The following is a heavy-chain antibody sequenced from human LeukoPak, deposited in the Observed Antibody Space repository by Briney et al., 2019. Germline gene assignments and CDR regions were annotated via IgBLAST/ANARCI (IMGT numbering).Heavy chain of an antibody. Sequence: ASVKVSCKASGYTFISYGISWVRQAPGQGLEWMGWISAYNGNTNYAQKLQGRVTMTTDTSTSTAYMELRSLRSDDTAVYYCARDRGTYYYGSGTTVDYWGQGTLVTVSS. CDR1: GYTFISYG. D-gene: IGHD3-10*01. V-gene: IGHV1-18*04. J-gene: IGHJ4*02. CDR3: ARDRGTYYYGSGTTVDY. CDR2: ISAYNGNT.